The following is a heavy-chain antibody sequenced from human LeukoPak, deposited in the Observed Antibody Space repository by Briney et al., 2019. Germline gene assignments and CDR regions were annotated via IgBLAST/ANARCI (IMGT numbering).Heavy chain of an antibody. Sequence: ASVKVSCKASGYTFTSYYMHWVRQAPGQGLEWMGIINPSGGSTSYAQKFQGRVTMTRDMSTSTVYMELSSLRSEDTAVYYCARDWTGDGAFDIWGQGTMVTVSP. CDR2: INPSGGST. J-gene: IGHJ3*02. CDR3: ARDWTGDGAFDI. CDR1: GYTFTSYY. D-gene: IGHD3/OR15-3a*01. V-gene: IGHV1-46*01.